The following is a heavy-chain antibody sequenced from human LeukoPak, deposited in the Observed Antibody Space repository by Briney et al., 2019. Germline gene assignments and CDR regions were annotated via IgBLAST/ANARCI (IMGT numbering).Heavy chain of an antibody. CDR2: KNPNSGRT. V-gene: IGHV1-8*01. J-gene: IGHJ6*02. Sequence: ASLRVSCKASGYTFTSYDINWVRQATGQGLEWMGFKNPNSGRTGFAQKFQGRFTMTTDTSISTAYMELSSLTPEDTAVYYCARGPVSSHGMDVWGQGTTVTVSS. CDR1: GYTFTSYD. CDR3: ARGPVSSHGMDV.